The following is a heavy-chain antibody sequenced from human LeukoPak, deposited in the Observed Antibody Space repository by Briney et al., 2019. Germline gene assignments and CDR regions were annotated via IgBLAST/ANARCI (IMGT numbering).Heavy chain of an antibody. D-gene: IGHD3-10*01. V-gene: IGHV3-33*06. CDR1: GFTFSSYG. CDR2: IWYDGSNK. Sequence: GGSLRLSCAASGFTFSSYGMQWVRQAPGKGLEWVAVIWYDGSNKYYADSVKGRFTISRDNSKNTLYLQMNSLRAEDTAVYYCAKDLNTMVRGVTLPYFDYWGQGTLVTVSS. CDR3: AKDLNTMVRGVTLPYFDY. J-gene: IGHJ4*02.